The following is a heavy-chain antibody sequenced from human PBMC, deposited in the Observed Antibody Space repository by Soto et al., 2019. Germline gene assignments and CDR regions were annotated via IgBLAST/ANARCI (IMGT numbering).Heavy chain of an antibody. D-gene: IGHD2-15*01. CDR3: AKDRAIVVVVAATQLVAY. V-gene: IGHV3-23*01. Sequence: EVQLLESGGGLVQPGGSLRLSCAASGFTFSSYAMSWVRQAPGKGLEWVSAISGSGGSTYYADSVKGRFTISRDNSKNTLYLQMNSLRAEDTAVYYCAKDRAIVVVVAATQLVAYWGQGTLVTVSS. CDR2: ISGSGGST. CDR1: GFTFSSYA. J-gene: IGHJ4*02.